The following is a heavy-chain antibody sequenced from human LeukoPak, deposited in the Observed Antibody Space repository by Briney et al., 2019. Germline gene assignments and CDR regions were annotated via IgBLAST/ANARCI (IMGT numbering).Heavy chain of an antibody. CDR1: GFTFSNAW. D-gene: IGHD1-20*01. CDR3: TTDYHWNDVGADH. Sequence: GGSLRLSCAASGFTFSNAWMSWVRQAPGKGLEWVGRIKSKTDGGTTDYAAPVKGRFTISRDDSKNTLYLQMNSLKTEDTAVYYCTTDYHWNDVGADHWGQGTLVTVSS. CDR2: IKSKTDGGTT. V-gene: IGHV3-15*01. J-gene: IGHJ5*02.